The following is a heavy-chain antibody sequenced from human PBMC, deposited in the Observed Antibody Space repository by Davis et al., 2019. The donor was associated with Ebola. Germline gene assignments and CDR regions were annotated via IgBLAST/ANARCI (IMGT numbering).Heavy chain of an antibody. J-gene: IGHJ5*02. CDR3: ARVNALTGYSRFDP. V-gene: IGHV3-33*01. Sequence: GESLKISCAASGFTFSSYGMHWVRQAPGKGLEWVAVIWYDGSNKYYADSVKGRFTISRDNSKNTLYLQMNSLRAEDTALYHCARVNALTGYSRFDPWGQGTQVTVSS. CDR2: IWYDGSNK. D-gene: IGHD3-9*01. CDR1: GFTFSSYG.